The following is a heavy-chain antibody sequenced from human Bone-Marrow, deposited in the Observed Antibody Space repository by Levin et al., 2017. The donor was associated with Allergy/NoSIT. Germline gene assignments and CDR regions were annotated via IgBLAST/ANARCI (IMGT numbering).Heavy chain of an antibody. CDR2: IVGSGHYV. V-gene: IGHV3-21*06. J-gene: IGHJ5*01. Sequence: GGSLRLSCVASGITFSSYAMNWVRQAPGKGLEWVASIVGSGHYVYYADSMKGRFTISRDNAKNSVFLQMNGLRVDDTAIYYCVREPRSAWLQINNWVESWGQGTLVTVSS. CDR3: VREPRSAWLQINNWVES. D-gene: IGHD3-3*01. CDR1: GITFSSYA.